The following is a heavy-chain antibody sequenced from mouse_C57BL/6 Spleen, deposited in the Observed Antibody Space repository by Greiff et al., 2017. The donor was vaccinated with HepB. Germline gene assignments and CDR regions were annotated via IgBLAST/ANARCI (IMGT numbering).Heavy chain of an antibody. Sequence: QVQLQQPGAELVRPGSSVKLSCKASGYTFTSYWLDWVKQRPGQGLEWIGNIYPSDSETHYTQKFKDKATLTVDKSSSTAYMQLSSLTSEDSAVYYCARTKGGSSPNYAMDYWGQGTSVTVSS. V-gene: IGHV1-61*01. J-gene: IGHJ4*01. CDR1: GYTFTSYW. CDR3: ARTKGGSSPNYAMDY. D-gene: IGHD1-1*01. CDR2: IYPSDSET.